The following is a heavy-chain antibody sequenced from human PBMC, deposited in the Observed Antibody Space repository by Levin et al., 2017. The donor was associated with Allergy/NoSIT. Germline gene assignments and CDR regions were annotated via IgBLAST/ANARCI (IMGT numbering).Heavy chain of an antibody. Sequence: GESLKISCAASGFTFSSYSMNWVRQAPGKGLEWVSSISSSSSYIYYADSVKGRFTISRDNAKNSLYLQMNSLRAEDTAVYYCARRRFGELSPTDYWGQGTLVTVSS. V-gene: IGHV3-21*01. CDR1: GFTFSSYS. J-gene: IGHJ4*02. CDR3: ARRRFGELSPTDY. CDR2: ISSSSSYI. D-gene: IGHD3-10*01.